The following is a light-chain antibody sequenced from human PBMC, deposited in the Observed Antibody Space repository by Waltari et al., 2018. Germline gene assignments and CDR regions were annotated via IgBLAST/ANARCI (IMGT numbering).Light chain of an antibody. V-gene: IGKV3-15*01. J-gene: IGKJ2*01. CDR2: GAS. Sequence: EIVMTQSPATLSVSPGERAVLSCRASQSVTTNLAWYQQKPGQAPRLLIYGASTRATNIPARFSGGGSGTEFNLTISSLQSEDFAVYYCHQYNNGPPYNFGQGTKLEI. CDR1: QSVTTN. CDR3: HQYNNGPPYN.